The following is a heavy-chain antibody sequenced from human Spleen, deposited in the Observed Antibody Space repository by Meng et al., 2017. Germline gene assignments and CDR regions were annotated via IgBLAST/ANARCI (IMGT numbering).Heavy chain of an antibody. Sequence: SETLSLTCTVSGGSISSSSYYWGWVRQPPGKGLEWIATIYYSGNSYYNPSLTSRVTISVDTSKNQFSLKLNSVTAADTAVYYCVRIPVAGTIDYWGQGTLVTVSS. D-gene: IGHD6-19*01. CDR3: VRIPVAGTIDY. CDR1: GGSISSSSYY. CDR2: IYYSGNS. J-gene: IGHJ4*02. V-gene: IGHV4-39*07.